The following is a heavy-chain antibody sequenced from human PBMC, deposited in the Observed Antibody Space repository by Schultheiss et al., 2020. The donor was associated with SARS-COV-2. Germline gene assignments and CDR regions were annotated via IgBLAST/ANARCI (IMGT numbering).Heavy chain of an antibody. CDR2: ISSSGSTI. CDR3: ARVRVSSGGFDP. D-gene: IGHD6-19*01. Sequence: GSLKISCAASGFTFSSYEMNWVRQAPGKGLEWVSYISSSGSTIYYADSVKGRFTISRDNAKNSLYLQMNSLRAEDTAVYYCARVRVSSGGFDPWGQGTLVTVSS. J-gene: IGHJ5*02. V-gene: IGHV3-48*03. CDR1: GFTFSSYE.